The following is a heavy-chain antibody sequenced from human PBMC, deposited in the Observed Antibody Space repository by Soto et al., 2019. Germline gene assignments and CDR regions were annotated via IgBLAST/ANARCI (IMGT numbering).Heavy chain of an antibody. V-gene: IGHV3-48*03. D-gene: IGHD2-2*02. CDR3: ARALPAAIVY. CDR1: GFTFSSYE. CDR2: ISSSGSTI. J-gene: IGHJ4*02. Sequence: GGSLRLSCAASGFTFSSYEMNWVRQAPGKGLECVSYISSSGSTIYYADSVKGRFTISRDNAKNSLYLQMNSLRDEDTAVYYCARALPAAIVYWGQGTRVTVSS.